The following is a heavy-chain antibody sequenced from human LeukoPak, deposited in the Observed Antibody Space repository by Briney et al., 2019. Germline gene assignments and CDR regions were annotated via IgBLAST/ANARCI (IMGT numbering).Heavy chain of an antibody. Sequence: SETLSLTCTVSGGSISSYYWSWIREPPGKGLGWIAYLFYSGSTDYNPSLESRVTISVDTSKNQFSLKLRSVTAADMAVYYCATVAVIRGVTYFDYWGQGTLVTISS. V-gene: IGHV4-59*01. CDR1: GGSISSYY. CDR2: LFYSGST. J-gene: IGHJ4*02. D-gene: IGHD3-10*01. CDR3: ATVAVIRGVTYFDY.